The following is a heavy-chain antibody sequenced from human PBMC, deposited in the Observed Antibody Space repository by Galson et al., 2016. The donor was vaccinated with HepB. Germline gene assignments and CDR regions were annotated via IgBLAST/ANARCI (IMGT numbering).Heavy chain of an antibody. CDR1: GYTFSDYY. D-gene: IGHD3-16*01. J-gene: IGHJ6*02. Sequence: SVKVSCKASGYTFSDYYMHWVRQAPGQGLEWMGWINPKNGGTNYAQRFRDRVIMTRVTSIRTAYMELSRVTPDDTAVYFCARVGSSYGLYHFFGMDVWGQGTTFTVSS. V-gene: IGHV1-2*02. CDR3: ARVGSSYGLYHFFGMDV. CDR2: INPKNGGT.